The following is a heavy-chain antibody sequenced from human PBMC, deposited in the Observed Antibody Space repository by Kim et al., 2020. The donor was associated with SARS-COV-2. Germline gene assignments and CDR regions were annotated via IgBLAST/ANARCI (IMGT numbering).Heavy chain of an antibody. Sequence: TYYADSVKGRFTISRDNSKNTLYLQMNSLRAEDTAVYYCAKDGMGRLFDYWGQGTLVTVSS. CDR3: AKDGMGRLFDY. V-gene: IGHV3-23*01. J-gene: IGHJ4*02. D-gene: IGHD3-10*01. CDR2: T.